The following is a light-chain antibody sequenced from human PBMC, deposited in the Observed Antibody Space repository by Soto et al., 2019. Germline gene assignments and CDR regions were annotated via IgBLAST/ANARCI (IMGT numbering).Light chain of an antibody. Sequence: DFPMTQSPSTLSASVGDRVTITCRASQNIRSRLAWYQQKPGKAPKLLIYKASTLKSGVPSRFSGSGSGTEFTLTISSLQPDDFATYYCQHYNSYSEAFGQGTKVDIK. V-gene: IGKV1-5*03. CDR1: QNIRSR. CDR2: KAS. J-gene: IGKJ1*01. CDR3: QHYNSYSEA.